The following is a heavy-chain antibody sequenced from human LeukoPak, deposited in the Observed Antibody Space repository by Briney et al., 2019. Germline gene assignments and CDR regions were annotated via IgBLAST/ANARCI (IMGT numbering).Heavy chain of an antibody. Sequence: AETLSLTCTVSGGSISSYYWSWIRQPAGKGLEWIGRIYTSGSTNYNPSLKSRVTMSVDTSKNQFSLKLSSVTAADTAVYYCARESLTWLQSRTSWFDPWGQGTLVTVSS. J-gene: IGHJ5*02. D-gene: IGHD5-24*01. CDR3: ARESLTWLQSRTSWFDP. CDR2: IYTSGST. CDR1: GGSISSYY. V-gene: IGHV4-4*07.